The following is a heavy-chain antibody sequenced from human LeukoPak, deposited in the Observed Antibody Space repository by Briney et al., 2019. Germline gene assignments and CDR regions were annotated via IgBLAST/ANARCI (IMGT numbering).Heavy chain of an antibody. CDR2: ISGSGGST. D-gene: IGHD3-22*01. Sequence: GGSLRLSCAASGFTFSSYAMSWVRQAPGKGLEWVSAISGSGGSTYYADSVKGRFTISRGNSKNTLYLQMNSLRAEDTAVYYCANLATTYYYDSSGRLLDYWGQGTLLTVSS. CDR3: ANLATTYYYDSSGRLLDY. V-gene: IGHV3-23*01. J-gene: IGHJ4*02. CDR1: GFTFSSYA.